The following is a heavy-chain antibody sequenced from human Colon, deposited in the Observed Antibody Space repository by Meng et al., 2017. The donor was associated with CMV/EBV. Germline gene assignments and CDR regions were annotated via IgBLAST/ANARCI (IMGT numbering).Heavy chain of an antibody. V-gene: IGHV4-39*07. CDR2: IYYSGSY. CDR3: ARAGSQRTYYYYYGMDV. Sequence: SETLSLTCNVSGGSISSSRYYWGWIRQPPGKGLEWIASIYYSGSYFNNPSLKSRVTISIDTSKNQFSLKLSSVTAADTAVYYCARAGSQRTYYYYYGMDVWGQGTTVTVSS. CDR1: GGSISSSRYY. J-gene: IGHJ6*02. D-gene: IGHD3-10*01.